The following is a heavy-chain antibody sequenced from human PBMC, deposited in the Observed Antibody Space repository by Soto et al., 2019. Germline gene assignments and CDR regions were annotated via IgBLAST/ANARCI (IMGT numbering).Heavy chain of an antibody. CDR2: ISSSSSYI. V-gene: IGHV3-21*01. J-gene: IGHJ6*03. CDR3: ARGGGLELGPSGYYYYMDV. CDR1: GFTFSSYS. D-gene: IGHD1-7*01. Sequence: GGSLRLSCAASGFTFSSYSMNWVRQAPGKGLEWVSSISSSSSYIYYADSVKGRFTISRDNAKNSLYLQMNSLRAEDTAVYYCARGGGLELGPSGYYYYMDVWGKGTTVTVSS.